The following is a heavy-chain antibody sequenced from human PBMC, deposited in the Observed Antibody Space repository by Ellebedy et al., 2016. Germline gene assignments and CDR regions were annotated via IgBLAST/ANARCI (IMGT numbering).Heavy chain of an antibody. D-gene: IGHD6-19*01. CDR3: ARRVAVAGTGPFDY. CDR1: GYSFISNW. Sequence: GESLKISCKGSGYSFISNWIGWVRQMPGKGLEWMGIIYPGDSDTRYSPSFQGQVTTSADKSISTAYLQWSSLKASDTAMYYCARRVAVAGTGPFDYWGQGTLVTVSS. J-gene: IGHJ4*02. CDR2: IYPGDSDT. V-gene: IGHV5-51*01.